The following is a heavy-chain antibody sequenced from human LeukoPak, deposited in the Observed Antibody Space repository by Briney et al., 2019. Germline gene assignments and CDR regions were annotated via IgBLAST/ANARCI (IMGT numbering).Heavy chain of an antibody. CDR1: GGSIRNYY. CDR2: ISTRGST. CDR3: ARGHSSSWYLPWFDP. D-gene: IGHD6-13*01. J-gene: IGHJ5*02. V-gene: IGHV4-4*08. Sequence: SETLSLTCTVAGGSIRNYYCSWIRQPPGKGLEWIGYISTRGSTNYNPSLKSRVTISVDTSKNQFSLKLSSVTAADTAVYYCARGHSSSWYLPWFDPWGQGTLVTVSS.